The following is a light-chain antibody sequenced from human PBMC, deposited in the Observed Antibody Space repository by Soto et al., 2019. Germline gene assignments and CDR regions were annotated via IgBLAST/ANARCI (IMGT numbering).Light chain of an antibody. CDR1: QSISNY. Sequence: DIQMTQSPSSLSASVGDRVTITCRASQSISNYLNWYQQRPGKAPKLLIYAASSLHSGVPSRFSGSGSGTDFTLTISSLQPEDFATYYCQQSYRTPPTFGGGAEVEIK. CDR3: QQSYRTPPT. J-gene: IGKJ4*01. V-gene: IGKV1-39*01. CDR2: AAS.